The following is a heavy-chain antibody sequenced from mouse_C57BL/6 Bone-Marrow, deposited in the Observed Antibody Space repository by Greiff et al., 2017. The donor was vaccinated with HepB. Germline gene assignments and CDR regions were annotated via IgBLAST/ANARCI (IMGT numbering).Heavy chain of an antibody. Sequence: VHLVESGPELVKPGASVKLSCKASGYTFTSYDINWVKQRPGQGLEWIGWIYPRDGSTKYNEKFKGKATLTVDTSSSTAHMELHSLTSEDSAVYFCARGISFDVWGTGTTVTVSS. CDR1: GYTFTSYD. CDR2: IYPRDGST. CDR3: ARGISFDV. V-gene: IGHV1-85*01. J-gene: IGHJ1*03.